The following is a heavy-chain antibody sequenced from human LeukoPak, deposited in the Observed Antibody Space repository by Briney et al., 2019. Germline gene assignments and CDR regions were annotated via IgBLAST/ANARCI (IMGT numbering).Heavy chain of an antibody. Sequence: GSSVKVSCRPSGGSFNTYAINWVRQAPGQGLEWMGAIILMFGTSHYAQNFQGRVTITADESTNTVYMELSSLRSEDTAMYYCASRRFGDLLIDYWGQGTLVTVSS. D-gene: IGHD3-10*01. CDR2: IILMFGTS. J-gene: IGHJ4*02. V-gene: IGHV1-69*01. CDR1: GGSFNTYA. CDR3: ASRRFGDLLIDY.